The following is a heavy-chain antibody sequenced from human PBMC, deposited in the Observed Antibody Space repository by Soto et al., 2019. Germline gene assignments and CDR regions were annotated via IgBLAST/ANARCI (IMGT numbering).Heavy chain of an antibody. CDR1: GFSFNNFA. CDR2: ISFDGNNK. J-gene: IGHJ4*02. D-gene: IGHD5-18*01. V-gene: IGHV3-30-3*01. Sequence: QVHLVESGGGVVQPGRSLRLTCAASGFSFNNFAMHWVRQAPGKGLEWVSLISFDGNNKYYGDSVKGRFSISRDNSENTVYLQMNSLTDEDTALYYCARDSFDGYSYGTFDYWGQGTLVTVSS. CDR3: ARDSFDGYSYGTFDY.